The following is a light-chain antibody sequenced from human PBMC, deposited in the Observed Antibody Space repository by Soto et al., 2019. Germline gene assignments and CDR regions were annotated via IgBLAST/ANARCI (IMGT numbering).Light chain of an antibody. J-gene: IGKJ4*01. CDR3: QQTKTFPLT. CDR1: QAISSA. CDR2: AAS. V-gene: IGKV1-12*01. Sequence: DVQMTQSPSFVSASVGARVTITCRASQAISSALAWYQQEPGRAPRFLIYAASRLQRGVPPRFSGSGSGTDFILTISILQPEDFATYYCQQTKTFPLTFGGGTQVGIK.